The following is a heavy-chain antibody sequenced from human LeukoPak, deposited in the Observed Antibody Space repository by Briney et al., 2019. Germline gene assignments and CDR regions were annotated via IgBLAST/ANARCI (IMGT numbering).Heavy chain of an antibody. CDR3: ARHYDSGTYPLDY. D-gene: IGHD3-10*01. CDR2: IYYSGNT. V-gene: IGHV4-59*08. CDR1: GGSINNYY. Sequence: SETLSLTCTVSGGSINNYYWGWVRQPPGQRLEYIGWIYYSGNTNYNPSLKSRVTISLDTSKNQFSLTLPSVTAADTAVYYCARHYDSGTYPLDYWGPGTLVTVSS. J-gene: IGHJ4*02.